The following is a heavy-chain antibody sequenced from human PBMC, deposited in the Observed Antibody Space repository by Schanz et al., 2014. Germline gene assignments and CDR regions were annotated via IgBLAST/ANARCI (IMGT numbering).Heavy chain of an antibody. Sequence: QVQLVESGGGVVQPGRSLRLSCAASRFTFSSYTMHWVRQAPGKGLEWVALISYDGSNKYYADSVKGRFAISRENSKNTMFLHMSSLSPEDTAVYYCATGRAASNFGSEYFLYWGQGTLVTVSS. J-gene: IGHJ1*01. V-gene: IGHV3-30*09. CDR3: ATGRAASNFGSEYFLY. CDR1: RFTFSSYT. CDR2: ISYDGSNK. D-gene: IGHD6-13*01.